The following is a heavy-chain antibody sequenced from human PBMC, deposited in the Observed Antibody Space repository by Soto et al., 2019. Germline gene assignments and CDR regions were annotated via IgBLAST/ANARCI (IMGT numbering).Heavy chain of an antibody. D-gene: IGHD3-3*01. CDR3: ARVPFWCGSSSCYTEGFDS. Sequence: EVQLLESGGGWVQPGGSLRLSCVVSGFDFSDYAMSWVRQAQGKGLEWVSAISAGGSDTYYADSVKGRFTVSRVNSKNTLYLHINTLRAEDNAIDYCARVPFWCGSSSCYTEGFDSWGQGTLVTVSS. J-gene: IGHJ4*02. V-gene: IGHV3-23*01. CDR2: ISAGGSDT. CDR1: GFDFSDYA.